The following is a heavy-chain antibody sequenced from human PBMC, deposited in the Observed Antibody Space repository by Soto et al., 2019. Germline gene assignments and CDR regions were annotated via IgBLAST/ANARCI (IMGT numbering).Heavy chain of an antibody. CDR1: GFTFSSYA. J-gene: IGHJ6*02. D-gene: IGHD2-2*01. Sequence: EVQLLESGGGLVQPGGSLRLSCAASGFTFSSYAMKWVRQAPGKGLEWVSLIGESGAPTYYADSVKGRFTISRDNSGNTLFLEMYRLRAEDTAVYYCARYIPGVRYYGMDVWGQGTTVTVSS. CDR3: ARYIPGVRYYGMDV. CDR2: IGESGAPT. V-gene: IGHV3-23*01.